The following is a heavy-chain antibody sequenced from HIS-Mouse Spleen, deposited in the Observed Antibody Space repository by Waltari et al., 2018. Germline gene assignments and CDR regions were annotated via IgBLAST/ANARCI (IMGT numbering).Heavy chain of an antibody. V-gene: IGHV4-31*03. Sequence: QVQLQESGPGLVKPSQTLSLTCTVSGGSISSGGYYWSWIRQHPGKGLEWIGYIYSRASTYYNPSLKGRVTISVDTSKNQFSLKRSSVTAADTAVYYCAREKGYYGSGSYYYYYYGMDVWGQGTTVTVSS. CDR3: AREKGYYGSGSYYYYYYGMDV. CDR2: IYSRAST. D-gene: IGHD3-10*01. CDR1: GGSISSGGYY. J-gene: IGHJ6*02.